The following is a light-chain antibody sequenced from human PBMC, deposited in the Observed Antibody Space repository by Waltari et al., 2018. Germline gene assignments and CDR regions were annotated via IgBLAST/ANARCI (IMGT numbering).Light chain of an antibody. CDR1: QGISSR. V-gene: IGKV1-12*01. Sequence: DIQMTQSPSSVSASVGDRATLTCRASQGISSRLAWYQQKPGKAPKLLIYDESSLHSGVPSRFSGSGSGTEFTLTISSLQPEDFATYYCQQVDSFPRTFGQGTKVEVK. J-gene: IGKJ1*01. CDR2: DES. CDR3: QQVDSFPRT.